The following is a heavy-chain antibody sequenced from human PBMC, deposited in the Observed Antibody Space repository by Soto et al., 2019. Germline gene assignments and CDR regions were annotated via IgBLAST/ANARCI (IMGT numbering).Heavy chain of an antibody. Sequence: PGGSLRLSCAASGFTFSSYGMHWVRQAPGKGLVWVAVIWYDGSNKYYADSVKGRFTISRDNSKNTLYLQMNSLRAEDTAVYYCARDSAPGGIFGVVHYYMDVWGKGTTVTVSS. CDR3: ARDSAPGGIFGVVHYYMDV. V-gene: IGHV3-33*01. D-gene: IGHD3-3*01. J-gene: IGHJ6*03. CDR1: GFTFSSYG. CDR2: IWYDGSNK.